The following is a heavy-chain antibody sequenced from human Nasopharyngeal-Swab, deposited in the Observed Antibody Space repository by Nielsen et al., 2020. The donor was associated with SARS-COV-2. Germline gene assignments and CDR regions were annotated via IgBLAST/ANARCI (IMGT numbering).Heavy chain of an antibody. CDR1: GFSFNTYW. CDR2: IKEDGSVT. CDR3: ARDIAPRASGN. V-gene: IGHV3-7*03. J-gene: IGHJ4*02. D-gene: IGHD1-14*01. Sequence: GESLKISCAASGFSFNTYWMTWIRQAPGKGLEWVANIKEDGSVTSYVDSVKGRFTVSRDNARTSVFLQMNNLRVDDTAIYYCARDIAPRASGNWGRGTLVTVSS.